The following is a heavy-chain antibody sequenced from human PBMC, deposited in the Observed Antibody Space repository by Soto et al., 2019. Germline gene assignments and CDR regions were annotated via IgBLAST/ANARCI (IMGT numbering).Heavy chain of an antibody. CDR1: GFTFSSYS. Sequence: SGGSLRLSCAASGFTFSSYSMDWVRQAPGKGLEWVSSISSSSSYIYYADSVKGRFTISRDNAKNSLYLQMDSLRAEDTAVYYCARGTTYYYDSSGYLNWGQGTLVTVSS. CDR2: ISSSSSYI. V-gene: IGHV3-21*01. J-gene: IGHJ4*02. D-gene: IGHD3-22*01. CDR3: ARGTTYYYDSSGYLN.